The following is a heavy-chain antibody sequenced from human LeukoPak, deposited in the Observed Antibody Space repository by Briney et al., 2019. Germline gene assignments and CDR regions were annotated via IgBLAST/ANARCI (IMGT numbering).Heavy chain of an antibody. CDR2: ISVYNGNT. Sequence: ASVKVSCKASGYTFTSYGISWVRQAPGQGLEWMGWISVYNGNTNYAQTLRGRVTMTTDTSTSTAYMELRSLRSDDTAVYYCAMERGYSGYVDHWGQGTLVTVSS. V-gene: IGHV1-18*01. J-gene: IGHJ4*02. D-gene: IGHD5-12*01. CDR3: AMERGYSGYVDH. CDR1: GYTFTSYG.